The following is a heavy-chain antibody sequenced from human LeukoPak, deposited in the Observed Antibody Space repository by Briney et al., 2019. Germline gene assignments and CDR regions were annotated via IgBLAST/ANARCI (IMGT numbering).Heavy chain of an antibody. CDR2: ITWNSGTI. V-gene: IGHV3-9*01. D-gene: IGHD6-19*01. CDR3: AKEYGVAAHFED. CDR1: GFTFDDYD. J-gene: IGHJ4*02. Sequence: GGSLRLSCDASGFTFDDYDMHWVRQAPGKGLEWVSGITWNSGTIVYADSVKGRFIISRDNAKNSLYLQMKSLRPEDTALYYCAKEYGVAAHFEDWGQGTLVVVSS.